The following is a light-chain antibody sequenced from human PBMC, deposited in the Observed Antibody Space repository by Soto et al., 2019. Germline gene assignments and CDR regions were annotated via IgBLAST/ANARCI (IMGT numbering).Light chain of an antibody. Sequence: EIALTQSPGTLSLSPGERATLSCRASQSVSSSSLAWYQQKPGQAPRLLIYDASSRATGIPDRFSGSGSGTDFTLTISRLEPEDFAVYYCQQYDSSPRTFGQGTKVDIK. V-gene: IGKV3-20*01. CDR1: QSVSSSS. CDR3: QQYDSSPRT. J-gene: IGKJ1*01. CDR2: DAS.